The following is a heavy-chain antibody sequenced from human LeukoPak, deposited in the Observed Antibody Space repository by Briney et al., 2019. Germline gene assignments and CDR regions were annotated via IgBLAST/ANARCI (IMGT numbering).Heavy chain of an antibody. CDR1: GFTFSHYA. J-gene: IGHJ4*02. D-gene: IGHD3-10*01. Sequence: GGSLRLSCAASGFTFSHYAMSWVRQAPGKGLEWVSVIGGSASNKYYADYADSVKGRFTISRDNSKNTLYLQMNSLRVEDTAVYYCVKDQYGSGNYFDYWGQGTLVTVSS. CDR2: IGGSASNKYYA. CDR3: VKDQYGSGNYFDY. V-gene: IGHV3-23*01.